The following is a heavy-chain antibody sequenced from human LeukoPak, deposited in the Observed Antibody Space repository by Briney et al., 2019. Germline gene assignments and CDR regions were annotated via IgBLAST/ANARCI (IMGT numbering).Heavy chain of an antibody. CDR3: ERSLEEWDDSGVY. V-gene: IGHV3-48*04. CDR1: GFTFSSYS. D-gene: IGHD4-17*01. CDR2: ISSSSSTI. J-gene: IGHJ4*02. Sequence: PGGSLRLSCAASGFTFSSYSMNWVRQAPGKGLEWVSYISSSSSTIYYADSVKGRFTISRDNAKNSLYLQMKSLRAEDTAVYYCERSLEEWDDSGVYWGQGTLVTVSS.